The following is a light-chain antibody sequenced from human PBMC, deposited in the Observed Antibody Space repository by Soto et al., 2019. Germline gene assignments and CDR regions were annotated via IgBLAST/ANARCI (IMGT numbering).Light chain of an antibody. CDR2: SDS. CDR3: AAWDDSLTGHVV. Sequence: QSMLTQPPSTSGTPGQRVTISCFGSSSNIGRNFVYWYQQLPGTAPKLLIYSDSHRPSGVPDRFSGSKSGTSASLAISGLRSEDEADYYCAAWDDSLTGHVVFGGGTKLTVL. CDR1: SSNIGRNF. V-gene: IGLV1-47*02. J-gene: IGLJ2*01.